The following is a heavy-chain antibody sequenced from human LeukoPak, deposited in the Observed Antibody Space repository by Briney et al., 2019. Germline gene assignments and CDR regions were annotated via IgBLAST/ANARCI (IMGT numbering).Heavy chain of an antibody. CDR2: ITDSGGIT. J-gene: IGHJ4*02. CDR3: AKGSSSARPYYFDY. Sequence: PGGSLRLSCAASGFTFSSYAMSWVRQAPGKGLEWVSAITDSGGITYHADSVKGRFTISRDNSKNTLYMQMNSLRAEDTAIYYCAKGSSSARPYYFDYWGQGTLVTVSS. D-gene: IGHD6-19*01. V-gene: IGHV3-23*01. CDR1: GFTFSSYA.